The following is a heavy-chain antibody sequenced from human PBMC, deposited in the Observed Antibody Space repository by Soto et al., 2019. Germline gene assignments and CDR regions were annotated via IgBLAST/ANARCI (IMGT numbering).Heavy chain of an antibody. V-gene: IGHV3-30*02. CDR3: AKAPHFDWLYNPSGLFY. CDR1: GFTFSSYG. CDR2: IWYDGSNK. J-gene: IGHJ4*02. Sequence: PGGSLRLSCAASGFTFSSYGMHWVRQAPGKGLEWVAVIWYDGSNKYYADSVKGRFTISRDNSKNTLYLQMNSLRAEDTAVYYCAKAPHFDWLYNPSGLFYWGQGTLVTVSS. D-gene: IGHD3-9*01.